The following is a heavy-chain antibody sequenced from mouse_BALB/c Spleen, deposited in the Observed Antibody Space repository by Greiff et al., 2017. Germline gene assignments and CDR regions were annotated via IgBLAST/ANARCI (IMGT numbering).Heavy chain of an antibody. CDR1: GYSFTDYI. J-gene: IGHJ3*01. V-gene: IGHV1-39*01. CDR2: INPYYGST. CDR3: ARGPWLRSEAWFAD. Sequence: EVKLQQTGPELVKPGASVKISCKASGYSFTDYIMLWVKQSPGKSLEWIGNINPYYGSTSYNLKFKGKATLTVDKSSSTAYMQLNSLTSEDSAVYYCARGPWLRSEAWFADWGQGTLVTVSA. D-gene: IGHD2-2*01.